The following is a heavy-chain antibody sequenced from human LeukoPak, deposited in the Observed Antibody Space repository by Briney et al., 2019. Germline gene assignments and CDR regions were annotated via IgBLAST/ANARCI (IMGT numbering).Heavy chain of an antibody. CDR3: ARKNSGWSFFWDS. CDR1: GFVFSSYW. Sequence: GGSLRLSCEGSGFVFSSYWMTWVRQAPGKGLECVADIKNDGSEKHYVDSVKGRFTISRDNDKNSLSLQMKSLRDEDTAIYFCARKNSGWSFFWDSWGQGSLVTVSS. V-gene: IGHV3-7*03. CDR2: IKNDGSEK. D-gene: IGHD2-15*01. J-gene: IGHJ4*02.